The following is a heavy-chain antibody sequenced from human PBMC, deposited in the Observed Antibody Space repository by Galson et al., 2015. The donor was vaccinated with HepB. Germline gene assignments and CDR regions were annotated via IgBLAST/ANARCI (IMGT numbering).Heavy chain of an antibody. Sequence: SETLSLTCTVSGGSISSYYWSWIRQPPGKGLEWIGYIYYSGSTNYNPSLKSRVTISVDTSKNQFSLKLSSVTAADTAVYYCARSLAAGGSRGYSSGWYRRENAFDIWGQGTMVTVSS. D-gene: IGHD6-19*01. CDR2: IYYSGST. J-gene: IGHJ3*02. V-gene: IGHV4-59*01. CDR1: GGSISSYY. CDR3: ARSLAAGGSRGYSSGWYRRENAFDI.